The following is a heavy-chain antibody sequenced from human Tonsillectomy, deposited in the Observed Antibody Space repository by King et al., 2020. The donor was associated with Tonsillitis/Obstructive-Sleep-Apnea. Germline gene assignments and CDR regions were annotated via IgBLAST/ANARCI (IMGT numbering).Heavy chain of an antibody. V-gene: IGHV1-18*01. CDR2: ISAYNGNT. CDR1: GYSFTSYG. J-gene: IGHJ4*02. Sequence: QLVQSGAEVKKPGASVKVSCKASGYSFTSYGISWVRQAPGQGLEWMGWISAYNGNTNSAQKFQGRVTMTTDTSTSTAYMELRSLRSDDTAVYYCARGVCGGDCWNEYFDYWGQGTLVTVSS. CDR3: ARGVCGGDCWNEYFDY. D-gene: IGHD2-21*02.